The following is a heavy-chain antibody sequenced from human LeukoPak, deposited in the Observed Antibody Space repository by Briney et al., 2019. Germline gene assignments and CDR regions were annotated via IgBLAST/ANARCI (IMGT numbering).Heavy chain of an antibody. J-gene: IGHJ4*02. CDR2: IYYSGNT. Sequence: SVTLSLTCTVSGVSISSSNSYWGWLRQPPGKGLEWIGSIYYSGNTYYNASLKSQVSISIDTSKNRFSLKLTSVTAADTAVYYCARQTGSGLFILPGGQGTLVTVSS. CDR3: ARQTGSGLFILP. V-gene: IGHV4-39*01. D-gene: IGHD3/OR15-3a*01. CDR1: GVSISSSNSY.